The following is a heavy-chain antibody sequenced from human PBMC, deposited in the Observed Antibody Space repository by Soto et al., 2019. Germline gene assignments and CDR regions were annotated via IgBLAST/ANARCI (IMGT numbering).Heavy chain of an antibody. CDR3: AIGRRKKSGSNTWFDP. CDR2: ISSGGDNT. D-gene: IGHD3-3*01. Sequence: DVQLLESGGGLVQPGGSLRLSCAASGFTFSSYAMSWVRQARGKGLEWVSGISSGGDNTNYADSVKGRFTISRDNSKNTVYLQMRSLRVEDTAVYFCAIGRRKKSGSNTWFDPWGRGTLVTVSS. CDR1: GFTFSSYA. V-gene: IGHV3-23*01. J-gene: IGHJ5*02.